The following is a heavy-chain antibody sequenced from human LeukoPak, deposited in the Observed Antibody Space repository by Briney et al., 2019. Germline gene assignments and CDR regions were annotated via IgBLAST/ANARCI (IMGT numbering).Heavy chain of an antibody. CDR2: ISYDGSNK. D-gene: IGHD2-2*01. J-gene: IGHJ5*02. V-gene: IGHV3-30*04. Sequence: GRSLRLSCAASGVTFSSYAMHWVRQAPGKGLDWVAVISYDGSNKYYADSVKGRFTISRDNSKNTLYLQMNSLRAEDTAVYYCARGVGYCSSTSCSEDWFDPWGQGTLVTVSS. CDR3: ARGVGYCSSTSCSEDWFDP. CDR1: GVTFSSYA.